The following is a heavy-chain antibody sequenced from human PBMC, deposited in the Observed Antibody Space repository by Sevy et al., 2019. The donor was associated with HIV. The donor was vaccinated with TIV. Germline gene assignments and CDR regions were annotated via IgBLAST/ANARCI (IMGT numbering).Heavy chain of an antibody. CDR1: GFSISGYG. CDR2: IWYDGTNK. V-gene: IGHV3-33*01. Sequence: GGSLRLSCAASGFSISGYGMHWFRQAPGKGLEWVAVIWYDGTNKEYADSVKGRFTISRDNSKNTLYLQMNSLRAEDTAVYYCAREDIRVAGIGYYFHSWGQGTLVTVSS. D-gene: IGHD6-19*01. CDR3: AREDIRVAGIGYYFHS. J-gene: IGHJ4*02.